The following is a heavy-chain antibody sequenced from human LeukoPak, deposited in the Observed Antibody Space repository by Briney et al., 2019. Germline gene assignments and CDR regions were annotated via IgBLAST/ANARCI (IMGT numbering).Heavy chain of an antibody. J-gene: IGHJ4*02. CDR3: ARVDWHDRDTFDY. V-gene: IGHV3-23*01. Sequence: GGSLRLSCAAPGFTFTTYPMSWVRQAPGKGLEWVSAISASGGGTYYADSVKGRFTISRDNSRSTVFLQMSSLRAEDTAAYYCARVDWHDRDTFDYWGQGTLVAVSS. CDR1: GFTFTTYP. CDR2: ISASGGGT. D-gene: IGHD1-1*01.